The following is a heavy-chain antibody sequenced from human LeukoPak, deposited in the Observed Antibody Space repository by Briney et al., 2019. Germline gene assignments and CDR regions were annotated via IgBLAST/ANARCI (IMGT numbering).Heavy chain of an antibody. J-gene: IGHJ4*02. Sequence: GGSLRLSCAASGFTVSSNYMSWVRQAPGKGLEWVSVIYSGGSTYYADSVKGRFTISRDNSKNTLYLQMNSLRAEDTAVYYCARAIVVAANPFDYWGQGTLVTVSS. D-gene: IGHD2-15*01. CDR3: ARAIVVAANPFDY. V-gene: IGHV3-66*01. CDR1: GFTVSSNY. CDR2: IYSGGST.